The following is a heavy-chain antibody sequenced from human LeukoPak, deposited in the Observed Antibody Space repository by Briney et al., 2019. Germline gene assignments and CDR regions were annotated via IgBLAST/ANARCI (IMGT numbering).Heavy chain of an antibody. CDR1: GFTFSLYL. D-gene: IGHD4-11*01. V-gene: IGHV3-74*01. J-gene: IGHJ4*02. CDR2: INTDGSST. Sequence: GGSLRLSCAASGFTFSLYLMHWVRQAPGKGLVWVSRINTDGSSTSYADSVKGRFTISRDNAKNTLYLQMNSLRAEDTAVYYCAGVRTTYFDYWGQGTLVTVSS. CDR3: AGVRTTYFDY.